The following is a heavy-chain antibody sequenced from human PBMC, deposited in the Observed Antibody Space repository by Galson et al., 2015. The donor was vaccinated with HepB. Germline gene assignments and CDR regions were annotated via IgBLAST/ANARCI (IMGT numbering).Heavy chain of an antibody. J-gene: IGHJ4*02. D-gene: IGHD6-19*01. CDR1: GFTFSNYW. CDR3: ARARYSSGWYDASGFDC. Sequence: SLRLSCATSGFTFSNYWMHWVRQAPGKGLVWVSRVNSDGSSTSYADSVKGRFTISRDNAKNTLFLQMSSLRADDTATYFCARARYSSGWYDASGFDCWGQGTLVTVSS. CDR2: VNSDGSST. V-gene: IGHV3-74*01.